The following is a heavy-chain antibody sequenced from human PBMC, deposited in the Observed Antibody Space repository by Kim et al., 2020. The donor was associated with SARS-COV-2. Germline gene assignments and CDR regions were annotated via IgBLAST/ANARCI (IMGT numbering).Heavy chain of an antibody. D-gene: IGHD3-10*01. J-gene: IGHJ5*02. Sequence: SVKGRFTISRDNSKNTLYLQMNSLRAEDTAVYYCAKPSLWFGELTNWFDPWGQGTLVTVSS. CDR3: AKPSLWFGELTNWFDP. V-gene: IGHV3-23*01.